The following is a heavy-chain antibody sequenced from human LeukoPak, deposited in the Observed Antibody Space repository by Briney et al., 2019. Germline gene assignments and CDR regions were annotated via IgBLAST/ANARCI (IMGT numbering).Heavy chain of an antibody. J-gene: IGHJ2*01. CDR1: EGTFSTYA. CDR2: IIPILGIA. CDR3: GRGSTGDYTGVFDL. D-gene: IGHD3/OR15-3a*01. Sequence: PVKVSCKPSEGTFSTYAISWVRQAPGQGLEWMGRIIPILGIANYAQKFQGRVTITADKSTSTAYMELSSLRADDTVVYYYGRGSTGDYTGVFDLWGRGTLVTVSS. V-gene: IGHV1-69*04.